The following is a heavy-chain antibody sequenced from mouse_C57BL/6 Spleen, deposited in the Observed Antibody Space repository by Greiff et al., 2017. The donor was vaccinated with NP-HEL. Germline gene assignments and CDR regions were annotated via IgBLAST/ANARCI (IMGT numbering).Heavy chain of an antibody. CDR3: ARGGDYLDFLAY. CDR1: GYSITSGYD. CDR2: ISYSGST. D-gene: IGHD2-4*01. J-gene: IGHJ3*01. V-gene: IGHV3-1*01. Sequence: EVKLLESGPGMVKPSQSLSLTCTVTGYSITSGYDWHWIRHFPGNKLEWMGYISYSGSTNYNPSLKSRISITHDTSKNHFFLKLNSVTTEDTATYCCARGGDYLDFLAYWGQGTLVTVTA.